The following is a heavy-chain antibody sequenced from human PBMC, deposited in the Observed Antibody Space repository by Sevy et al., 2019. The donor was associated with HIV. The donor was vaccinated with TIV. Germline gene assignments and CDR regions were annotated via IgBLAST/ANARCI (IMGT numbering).Heavy chain of an antibody. V-gene: IGHV3-74*01. Sequence: GGSLRLSCAASGFIFNDYWMHWARQGSGKGLVWVSRINSDGSTTRYADSVKGRFTISRDNAKNTLYLQMNSLRAEDTAVYYCARDLTVTTSPYFDYWGQGTLVTVSS. D-gene: IGHD4-17*01. CDR3: ARDLTVTTSPYFDY. CDR2: INSDGSTT. J-gene: IGHJ4*02. CDR1: GFIFNDYW.